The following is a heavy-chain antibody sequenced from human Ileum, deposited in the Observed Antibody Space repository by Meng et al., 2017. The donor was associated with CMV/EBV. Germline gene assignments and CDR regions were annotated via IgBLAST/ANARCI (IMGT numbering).Heavy chain of an antibody. CDR1: GFTFDDYA. J-gene: IGHJ6*02. CDR2: INWNSGSI. CDR3: AKQGPLTIPTLNYYYIGMDV. Sequence: GGSLRLSCAASGFTFDDYAMHWVRQPPGKGLEWVSSINWNSGSIGYADSVKGRFTISRDDAKNSLYLQMNSLRAEDTAFYYCAKQGPLTIPTLNYYYIGMDVWGQGTTVTVSS. V-gene: IGHV3-9*01. D-gene: IGHD3-3*01.